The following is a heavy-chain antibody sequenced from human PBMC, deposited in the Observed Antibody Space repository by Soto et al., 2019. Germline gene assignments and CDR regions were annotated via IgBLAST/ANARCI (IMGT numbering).Heavy chain of an antibody. V-gene: IGHV3-21*01. CDR1: GFTFSSYS. J-gene: IGHJ4*02. CDR2: ISSSSSYI. Sequence: EVQLVESGGGLVKPGGSLRLSCAASGFTFSSYSMNWVRQAPGKGLEWVSSISSSSSYIYYADSVKGRFNISRDNAKNSLYLQMNSLRAEDTAVYYCARGVGWGIASSFDYWGQGTLVTVSS. D-gene: IGHD6-13*01. CDR3: ARGVGWGIASSFDY.